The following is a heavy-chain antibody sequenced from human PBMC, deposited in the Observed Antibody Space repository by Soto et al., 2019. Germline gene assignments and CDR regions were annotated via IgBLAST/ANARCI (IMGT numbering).Heavy chain of an antibody. CDR2: IYYSWST. V-gene: IGHV4-39*01. Sequence: QLQLQESGPGLVKPSETLSLTCTVSGGSISSSSYYWGWIRQPPGKGLEWIGSIYYSWSTFYNPSLKSRVTIAVYTSKNQFSLKLSSVTAAYTAVYYCATFYCDYVSYWGKGPLVTVSS. J-gene: IGHJ4*02. D-gene: IGHD4-17*01. CDR3: ATFYCDYVSY. CDR1: GGSISSSSYY.